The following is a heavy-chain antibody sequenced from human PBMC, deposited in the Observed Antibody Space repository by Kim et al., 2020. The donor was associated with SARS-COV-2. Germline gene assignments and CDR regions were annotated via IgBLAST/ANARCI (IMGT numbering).Heavy chain of an antibody. V-gene: IGHV1-46*01. D-gene: IGHD4-17*01. J-gene: IGHJ4*02. Sequence: SYAQTFQRRVTMTRDTSTNTVYMELSSLKSEDTAVYYCARSTVTRGVAVYWGQGTLVSVSS. CDR3: ARSTVTRGVAVY.